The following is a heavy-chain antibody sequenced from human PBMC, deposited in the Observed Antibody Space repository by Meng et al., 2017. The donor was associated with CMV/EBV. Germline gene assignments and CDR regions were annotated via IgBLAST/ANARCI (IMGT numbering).Heavy chain of an antibody. CDR3: ARGMMDDYGGIYDAFDI. Sequence: SETLSLTCAVYGGSFSGYYWSWIRQPPGKGLEWIGEINHSGSTNYNPSLKSRVTISADTSKNQFSLKLSSVTAADTAVYYCARGMMDDYGGIYDAFDIWGQGTMVTVSS. D-gene: IGHD4/OR15-4a*01. CDR1: GGSFSGYY. V-gene: IGHV4-34*01. J-gene: IGHJ3*02. CDR2: INHSGST.